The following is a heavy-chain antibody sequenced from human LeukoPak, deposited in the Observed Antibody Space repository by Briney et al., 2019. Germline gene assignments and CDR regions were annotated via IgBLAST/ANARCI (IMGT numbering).Heavy chain of an antibody. V-gene: IGHV3-23*01. CDR2: ISNDGGGT. Sequence: GGSLRLSCTASGFIFNNFGLMWVRQAPGKGLEWVSAISNDGGGTTYADFVKGRFTISRDNSKDTLFLQMNSLRAEDTALYYCAKGSSGYFADLWGQGTLVTVSS. J-gene: IGHJ5*02. CDR1: GFIFNNFG. D-gene: IGHD3-22*01. CDR3: AKGSSGYFADL.